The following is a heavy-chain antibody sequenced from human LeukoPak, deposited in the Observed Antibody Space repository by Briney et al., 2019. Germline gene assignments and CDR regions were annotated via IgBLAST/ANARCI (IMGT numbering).Heavy chain of an antibody. J-gene: IGHJ4*02. V-gene: IGHV1-18*03. Sequence: GSSVKVSCKASGGTFSSYAISWVRQAPGQGLEWMGWISAYNGNTNYAQKLQGRVTMTTDTSTSTAYMELRSLRSDDMAVYYCARDRSGVGATLRHDYWGQGTLVTVSS. D-gene: IGHD1-26*01. CDR3: ARDRSGVGATLRHDY. CDR1: GGTFSSYA. CDR2: ISAYNGNT.